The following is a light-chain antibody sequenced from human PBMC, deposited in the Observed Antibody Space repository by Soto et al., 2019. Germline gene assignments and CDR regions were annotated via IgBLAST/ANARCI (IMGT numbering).Light chain of an antibody. CDR3: QSYYSSLSGSRV. CDR1: SSNIGAGYD. CDR2: GNS. Sequence: QSVLTQPPSVSGAPGQRVTISCTGRSSNIGAGYDVHWYQQLPGTAPKLLLYGNSNRPSGVPDRFSGSKSGTSASLAITGLEAEDEADYYCQSYYSSLSGSRVFGTGTKVTVL. V-gene: IGLV1-40*01. J-gene: IGLJ1*01.